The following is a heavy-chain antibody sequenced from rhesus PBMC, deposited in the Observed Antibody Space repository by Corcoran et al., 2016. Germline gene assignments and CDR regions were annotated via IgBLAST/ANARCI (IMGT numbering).Heavy chain of an antibody. CDR3: ASSQRLVYSYYFDY. Sequence: QLQLQESGPGLVKPSETLSLTCAVSGGSISGYWWGWIRQPPGKGLEWIGRIDTSGSTDNTPSLKSRFTISRGTSKNQFSLKLSSVTAADTAVYYCASSQRLVYSYYFDYWGQGVLFTVSS. CDR1: GGSISGYW. CDR2: IDTSGST. J-gene: IGHJ4*01. D-gene: IGHD6-31*01. V-gene: IGHV4-160*01.